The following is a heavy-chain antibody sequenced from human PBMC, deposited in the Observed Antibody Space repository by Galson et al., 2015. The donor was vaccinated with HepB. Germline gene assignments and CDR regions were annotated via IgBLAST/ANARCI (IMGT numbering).Heavy chain of an antibody. CDR2: MNPNSGNT. Sequence: SVKVSCKASGGTFSSYAISWVRQATGQGLEWMGWMNPNSGNTGYAQKFQGRVTMTRNTSISTAYMELSSLRSEDTAVYYCARGSVSSGYYYNYYGMDVWGQGTTVTVSS. V-gene: IGHV1-8*02. J-gene: IGHJ6*02. CDR1: GGTFSSYA. CDR3: ARGSVSSGYYYNYYGMDV. D-gene: IGHD3-22*01.